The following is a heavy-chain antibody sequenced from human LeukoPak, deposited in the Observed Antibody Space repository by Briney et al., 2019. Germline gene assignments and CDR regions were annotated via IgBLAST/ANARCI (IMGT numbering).Heavy chain of an antibody. J-gene: IGHJ4*02. V-gene: IGHV3-23*01. Sequence: PGGSLRLSCAASGFTFSSYAMSWVRQAPGKGLEWVSAISGSGGSTYYADSVKGRFAISRDNSKNTLYLQMNSLKTEDTAVYYCTRDAEGFDYWGQGTLVTVSS. CDR3: TRDAEGFDY. CDR2: ISGSGGST. CDR1: GFTFSSYA.